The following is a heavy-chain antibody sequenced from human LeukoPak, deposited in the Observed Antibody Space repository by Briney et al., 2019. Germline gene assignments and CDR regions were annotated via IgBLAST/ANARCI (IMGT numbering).Heavy chain of an antibody. CDR1: GFTFSSYA. J-gene: IGHJ4*02. CDR3: ATPAYRDRGGFDH. D-gene: IGHD1-26*01. CDR2: ISGSISGSGGKT. V-gene: IGHV3-23*01. Sequence: GGSLRLSCAASGFTFSSYAMFWVCQTPGKGLEWVSAISGSISGSGGKTYYADSVKGRFTISRDNSKNTLLLQMNSLRAEDTAVYYCATPAYRDRGGFDHWGQGTLVTVSS.